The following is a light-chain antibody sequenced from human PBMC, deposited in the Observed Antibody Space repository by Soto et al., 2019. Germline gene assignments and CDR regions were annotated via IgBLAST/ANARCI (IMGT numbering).Light chain of an antibody. V-gene: IGKV1-8*01. CDR3: QQYYSYPTWT. J-gene: IGKJ1*01. CDR1: QGISSY. Sequence: QSPSSLSASTGDRVTITCRASQGISSYLAWYQQKPGKAPKLLIYAASTLQSGVPSRFSGSGSGTDFTLTISCLQSEDFATYYCQQYYSYPTWTFGQGTKVDIK. CDR2: AAS.